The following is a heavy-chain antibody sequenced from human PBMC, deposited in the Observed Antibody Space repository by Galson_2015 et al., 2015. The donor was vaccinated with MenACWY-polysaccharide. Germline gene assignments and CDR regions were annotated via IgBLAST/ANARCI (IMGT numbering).Heavy chain of an antibody. V-gene: IGHV3-23*01. J-gene: IGHJ4*02. D-gene: IGHD6-13*01. CDR3: AKAHYSRPRMRSGFDY. CDR1: GFTFSSYA. Sequence: SLRLSCAASGFTFSSYAMSWVRQAPGKGLEWVSAISGSGGSTYYADSVKGRFTISRDNSKNTLYLQMNSLRAEDTAVYYCAKAHYSRPRMRSGFDYWGQGTLVTVSS. CDR2: ISGSGGST.